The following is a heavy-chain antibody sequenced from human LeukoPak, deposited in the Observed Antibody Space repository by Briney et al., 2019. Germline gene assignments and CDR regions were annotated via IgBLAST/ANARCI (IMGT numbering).Heavy chain of an antibody. V-gene: IGHV1-46*01. CDR2: INPRGGST. D-gene: IGHD6-13*01. Sequence: GASVKVSCKASGYTFTSYYMHWVRQAPGQGLEWMGIINPRGGSTSYAQKFQGRVTMTTDTSTSTAYMELRSLRSDDTAVYYCARPYSRRYPYYFDYWGQGTLVTVSS. CDR1: GYTFTSYY. CDR3: ARPYSRRYPYYFDY. J-gene: IGHJ4*02.